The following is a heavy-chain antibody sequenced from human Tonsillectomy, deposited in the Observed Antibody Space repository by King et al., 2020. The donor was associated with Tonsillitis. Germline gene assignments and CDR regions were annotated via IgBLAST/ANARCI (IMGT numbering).Heavy chain of an antibody. CDR1: GGSFSGYY. V-gene: IGHV4-34*01. CDR2: INHSGST. J-gene: IGHJ2*01. CDR3: ARGLAAGIAAARSQGGYFDL. Sequence: VQLQQWGAGLLKPSETLSLTCAVYGGSFSGYYWSWIRQPPGKGLEWIGEINHSGSTNYNPSLKSRVTISVDTSKNQFSLKLSSVTAADTAVYYCARGLAAGIAAARSQGGYFDLWGRGTLVTVSS. D-gene: IGHD6-13*01.